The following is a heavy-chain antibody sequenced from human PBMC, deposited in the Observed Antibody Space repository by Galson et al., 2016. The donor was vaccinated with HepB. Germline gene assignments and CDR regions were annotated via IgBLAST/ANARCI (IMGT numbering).Heavy chain of an antibody. D-gene: IGHD5-12*01. CDR1: GYRFIAFY. V-gene: IGHV1-2*02. Sequence: SVKVSCKASGYRFIAFYINWLRQAPGQGLEWMGWVNPNNGDTHYAQSFQGRVTMTRDASITTAYMDLSSLTSDDTAMYYCATNIVATSNFDYWGQGTLVTVSS. J-gene: IGHJ4*02. CDR3: ATNIVATSNFDY. CDR2: VNPNNGDT.